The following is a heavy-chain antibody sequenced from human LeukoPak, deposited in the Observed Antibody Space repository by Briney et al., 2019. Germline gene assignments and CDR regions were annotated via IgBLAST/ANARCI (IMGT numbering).Heavy chain of an antibody. CDR1: GFTFSSYW. D-gene: IGHD2-15*01. J-gene: IGHJ4*02. CDR3: ASEIVPRWSSPNFDY. V-gene: IGHV3-74*01. CDR2: INSDGSST. Sequence: GGSLRLSCAASGFTFSSYWMHWVRQAPGKGLGWVSRINSDGSSTSYADSVKGRFTISRDNAKNSLYLQMDSLRAEDTAVYYCASEIVPRWSSPNFDYWGQGTLVTVSS.